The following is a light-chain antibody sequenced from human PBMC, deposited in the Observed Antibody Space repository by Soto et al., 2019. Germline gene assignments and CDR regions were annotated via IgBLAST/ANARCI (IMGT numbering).Light chain of an antibody. CDR1: SSDVGGYNY. J-gene: IGLJ1*01. CDR2: DVS. CDR3: CSYTTSNTRQIV. V-gene: IGLV2-14*01. Sequence: TQSGTVSGSLSQSIITSKNRTSSDVGGYNYVSWYQQHPGKAPKFMIYDVSNRPSGVSNRFSGSKSGNTASLTISGLQAEDEADYYCCSYTTSNTRQIVFGTGTKVTVL.